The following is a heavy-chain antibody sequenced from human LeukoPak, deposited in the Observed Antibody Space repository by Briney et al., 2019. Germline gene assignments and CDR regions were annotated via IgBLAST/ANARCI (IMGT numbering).Heavy chain of an antibody. CDR3: AAQAAGTGLIDY. Sequence: SETLSLTCAVYGGSFSGYYWSWIRQPPGKGLEWIGEINHSGSTNYNPSLKSRVTISVDTSKNQFSLKLSSVTAADTAVYYCAAQAAGTGLIDYWGQGTLVTVSS. V-gene: IGHV4-34*01. CDR2: INHSGST. J-gene: IGHJ4*02. CDR1: GGSFSGYY. D-gene: IGHD6-13*01.